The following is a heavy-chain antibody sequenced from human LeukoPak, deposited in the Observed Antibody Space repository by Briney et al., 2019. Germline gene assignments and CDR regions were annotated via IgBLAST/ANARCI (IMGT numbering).Heavy chain of an antibody. D-gene: IGHD5-12*01. CDR1: GYTFTGYY. V-gene: IGHV1-2*04. CDR2: INPNSGGT. Sequence: EASVKVSCKASGYTFTGYYMHWVRQAPGQGLEWMGWINPNSGGTNYAQKFQGWVTMTRDTSISTAYMELSRLRSDDTAVYYCARDAYSGYDPPDYWGQGTLVTVSS. CDR3: ARDAYSGYDPPDY. J-gene: IGHJ4*02.